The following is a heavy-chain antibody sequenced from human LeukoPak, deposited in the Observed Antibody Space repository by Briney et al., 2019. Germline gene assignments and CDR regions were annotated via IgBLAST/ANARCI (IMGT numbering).Heavy chain of an antibody. CDR1: GFTFSSYA. CDR3: ARGRRTSWRENYFDY. D-gene: IGHD2-2*01. V-gene: IGHV3-23*01. Sequence: PGGSLRLSCAASGFTFSSYAMSWVRQAPGKGLEWVSIISNSGGSTYYADSVKGRFTLSRDNSKNTLYLQMNSLRAEDTAVYYCARGRRTSWRENYFDYWGQGTLVTVSS. CDR2: ISNSGGST. J-gene: IGHJ4*02.